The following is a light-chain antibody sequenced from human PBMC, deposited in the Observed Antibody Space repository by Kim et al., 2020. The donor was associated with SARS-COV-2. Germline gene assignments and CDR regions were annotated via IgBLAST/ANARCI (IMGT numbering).Light chain of an antibody. V-gene: IGKV1-39*01. CDR1: QSVAIY. J-gene: IGKJ5*01. CDR3: QQSYSAPT. Sequence: SASVGDRVTIACRASQSVAIYLNWYQQRPGKVPNLLIHTASNLQNGVPSRFSGSGSGTTFTLTISSLQLDDFGIYYCQQSYSAPTFGQGTRLEIK. CDR2: TAS.